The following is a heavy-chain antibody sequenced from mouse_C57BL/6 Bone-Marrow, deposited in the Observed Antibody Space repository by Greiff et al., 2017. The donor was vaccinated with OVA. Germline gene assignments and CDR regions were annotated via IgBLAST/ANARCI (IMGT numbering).Heavy chain of an antibody. CDR3: ARSPYSNDVRYAMGC. CDR2: IDPSDSET. Sequence: QVQLQQPGAELVRPGSSVQLSCKASGYTFTSYWMHWVKQRPIQGLAWIGNIDPSDSETHYNQKFKDKATLTVDKSSSTAYMQLSGLTSEDSAVYDCARSPYSNDVRYAMGCWGEGTSVTVSS. J-gene: IGHJ4*01. V-gene: IGHV1-52*01. D-gene: IGHD2-12*01. CDR1: GYTFTSYW.